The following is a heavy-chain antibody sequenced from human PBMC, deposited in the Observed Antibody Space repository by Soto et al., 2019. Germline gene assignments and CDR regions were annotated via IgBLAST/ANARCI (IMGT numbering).Heavy chain of an antibody. Sequence: ASVKVSFKASCYTFTIYVIILFLHAPLQGLELMGLISAYNGNTNYAQKLQGRVTMTTDTSTSTAYMELRSLRSDDTAVYYCASEYREYYYDSSGYYNSDFAIWGPRTMVTVSS. D-gene: IGHD3-22*01. CDR2: ISAYNGNT. V-gene: IGHV1-18*01. CDR3: ASEYREYYYDSSGYYNSDFAI. J-gene: IGHJ3*02. CDR1: CYTFTIYV.